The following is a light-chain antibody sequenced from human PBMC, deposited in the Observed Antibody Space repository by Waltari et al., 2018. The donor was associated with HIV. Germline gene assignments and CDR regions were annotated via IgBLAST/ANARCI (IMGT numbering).Light chain of an antibody. J-gene: IGKJ5*01. CDR1: QSVRSN. CDR2: GAS. CDR3: QQYDNWPPIT. Sequence: EIVMTQSPATLSVSPGERATLSCRASQSVRSNLAWYQQRPGQAPRLLISGASTRATGVPARFSGSGSGTDFTLTISSRQSEDFAVYYCQQYDNWPPITFGQGTRLEIK. V-gene: IGKV3-15*01.